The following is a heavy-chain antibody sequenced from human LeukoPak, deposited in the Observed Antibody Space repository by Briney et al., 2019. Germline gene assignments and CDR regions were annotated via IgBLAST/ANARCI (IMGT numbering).Heavy chain of an antibody. CDR3: AMSGRRGMIANFDY. CDR2: IYYSGST. J-gene: IGHJ4*02. D-gene: IGHD1-1*01. V-gene: IGHV4-31*03. Sequence: SQTLSLTCTVSGGSISRGGYYWSWIRQHPGKGLEWIGYIYYSGSTYYNPSLKSRVTISVDTSKNQFSLKLSSVTAADTAVYYCAMSGRRGMIANFDYWGQGTLVTVSS. CDR1: GGSISRGGYY.